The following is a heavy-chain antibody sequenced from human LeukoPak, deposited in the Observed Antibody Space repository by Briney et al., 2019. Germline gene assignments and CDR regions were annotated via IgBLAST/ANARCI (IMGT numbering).Heavy chain of an antibody. D-gene: IGHD3-10*01. CDR2: IRYDGSNK. J-gene: IGHJ4*02. CDR3: ANTYYYGSGSPRTYDY. V-gene: IGHV3-30*02. Sequence: GGSLRLSCAASGFTFSSYGMHWVRQAPDKGLEWVAFIRYDGSNKYYADSVKGRFTISRDNSKNTLYLQMNSLRAEDTAVYYCANTYYYGSGSPRTYDYWGQGTLVTVSS. CDR1: GFTFSSYG.